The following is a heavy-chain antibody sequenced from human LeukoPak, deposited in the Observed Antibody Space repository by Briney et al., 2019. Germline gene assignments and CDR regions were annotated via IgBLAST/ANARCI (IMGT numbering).Heavy chain of an antibody. J-gene: IGHJ5*02. Sequence: ASVTVSCKASGYTFTSYYMHWVRQAPGQGLEWMGIINPSGGSTSYAQKFQGRVTMTRDMSTSTVYMELSSLRSEDTAVYYCARAQYCSSTSCYNWFDPWGQGTLVTVSS. CDR1: GYTFTSYY. D-gene: IGHD2-2*01. V-gene: IGHV1-46*01. CDR3: ARAQYCSSTSCYNWFDP. CDR2: INPSGGST.